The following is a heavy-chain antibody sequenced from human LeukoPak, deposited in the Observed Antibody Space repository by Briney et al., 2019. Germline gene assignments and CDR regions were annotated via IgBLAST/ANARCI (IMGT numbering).Heavy chain of an antibody. V-gene: IGHV1-18*01. CDR1: GYTFTSYG. CDR2: ISAYNGNT. Sequence: GASVKVSCKASGYTFTSYGISWVRQAPGQGLEWMGWISAYNGNTNYAQKLQGRVTMTTDTSTSTAYMELRSLRSDDTAVYYCAREDTANRAFYYYYYMDVWGKGTTVTVSS. CDR3: AREDTANRAFYYYYYMDV. D-gene: IGHD5-18*01. J-gene: IGHJ6*03.